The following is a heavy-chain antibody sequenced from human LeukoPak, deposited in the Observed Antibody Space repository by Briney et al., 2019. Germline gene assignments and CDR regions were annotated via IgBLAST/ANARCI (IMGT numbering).Heavy chain of an antibody. V-gene: IGHV4-38-2*01. CDR2: IYHSGSN. CDR1: GYSISSGCY. CDR3: ARPPLIVVVIADLDAFDI. D-gene: IGHD2-21*01. Sequence: PSETLSLTCAVSGYSISSGCYWGWIRQPPGKGLEWIGSIYHSGSNYYNPSLKSRVTISVDTSKNQFSLKLSSVTAADTAVYYCARPPLIVVVIADLDAFDIWGQGTMVTVSS. J-gene: IGHJ3*02.